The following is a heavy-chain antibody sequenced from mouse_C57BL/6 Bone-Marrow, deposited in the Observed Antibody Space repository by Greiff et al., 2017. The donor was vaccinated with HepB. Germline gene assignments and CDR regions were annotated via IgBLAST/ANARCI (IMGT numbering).Heavy chain of an antibody. J-gene: IGHJ1*03. Sequence: EVQLQQSGAELVKPGASVKLSCTASGFNIQDYYMHWVKQRTEQGLEWIGRIDPEDGETKYAPKFQVKATITADTSSKTAYLQLSSLTSEDTAVYYCARFITTVVGYFDVWGTGTTVTVSS. V-gene: IGHV14-2*01. CDR2: IDPEDGET. CDR3: ARFITTVVGYFDV. D-gene: IGHD1-1*01. CDR1: GFNIQDYY.